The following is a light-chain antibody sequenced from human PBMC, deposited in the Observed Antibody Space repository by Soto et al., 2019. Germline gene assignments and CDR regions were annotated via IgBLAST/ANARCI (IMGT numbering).Light chain of an antibody. Sequence: QSVLTQPASVSGSPGQSITISRTGTSSDVGGYNYVSWYQQHPGKAPKLMIYDVSNRPSGVSNRFSGSKSGNTASLTISGLQAEDEADYYCRSYTSSSTPVVFGGGTKLTVL. CDR2: DVS. CDR3: RSYTSSSTPVV. V-gene: IGLV2-14*01. J-gene: IGLJ2*01. CDR1: SSDVGGYNY.